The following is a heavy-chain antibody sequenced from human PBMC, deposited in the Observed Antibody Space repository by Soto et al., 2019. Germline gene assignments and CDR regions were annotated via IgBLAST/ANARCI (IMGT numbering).Heavy chain of an antibody. CDR2: FYYSGIT. V-gene: IGHV4-39*01. Sequence: QLQLQESGPGLVKPSETLSLTCTVSGGSISRSGYYWGWIRQPPGKGLEWIGSFYYSGITYYNPSXKSXVTVSVDSSKNQFSLKLSSVTAADTAVYYCARHYGAAVFAYWGQGTLVTVSS. J-gene: IGHJ4*02. CDR3: ARHYGAAVFAY. CDR1: GGSISRSGYY. D-gene: IGHD6-13*01.